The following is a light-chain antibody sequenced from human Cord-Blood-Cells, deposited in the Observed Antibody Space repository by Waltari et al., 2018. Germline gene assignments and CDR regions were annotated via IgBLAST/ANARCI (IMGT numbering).Light chain of an antibody. J-gene: IGLJ3*02. CDR3: AAWDDSLNGNWV. Sequence: QSVLTQPPSASGTPGQRVTIPCSGSSSHIGSNTVNWYQQLPGTAPKLLIYSNNQRPSGVPDRFSGSKSGTSASLAISGLQSEDEADYYCAAWDDSLNGNWVFGGGTKLTVL. CDR2: SNN. V-gene: IGLV1-44*01. CDR1: SSHIGSNT.